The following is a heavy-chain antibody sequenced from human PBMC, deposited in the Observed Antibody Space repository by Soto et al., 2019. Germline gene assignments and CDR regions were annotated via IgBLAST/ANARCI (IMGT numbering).Heavy chain of an antibody. D-gene: IGHD3-22*01. J-gene: IGHJ4*02. Sequence: PGGSLRLSCAASGFTFDDYAMHWVRQAPGKGLEWVSGISWNSGSIGYADSVKGRFTISRDNAKNSLYLQMNSLRAEDTALYYCAKDIWHDSSGYYFDYWGQGTLVTVSS. CDR2: ISWNSGSI. V-gene: IGHV3-9*01. CDR3: AKDIWHDSSGYYFDY. CDR1: GFTFDDYA.